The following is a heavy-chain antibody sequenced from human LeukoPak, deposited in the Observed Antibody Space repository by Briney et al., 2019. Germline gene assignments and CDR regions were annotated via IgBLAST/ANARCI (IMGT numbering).Heavy chain of an antibody. CDR3: ARGTMVTDY. D-gene: IGHD4/OR15-4a*01. V-gene: IGHV3-48*01. CDR1: GFTFSDYY. CDR2: ISTSSSTI. Sequence: GGSLRLSCAASGFTFSDYYMNWVRQAPGKGLEWVSYISTSSSTIYYADSVKGRFTISRDNAKNSLYLQMNSLRAEDTAVYYCARGTMVTDYWGQGTLVTVSS. J-gene: IGHJ4*02.